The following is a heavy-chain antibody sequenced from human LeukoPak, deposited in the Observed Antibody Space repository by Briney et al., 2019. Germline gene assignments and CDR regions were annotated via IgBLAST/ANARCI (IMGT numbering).Heavy chain of an antibody. D-gene: IGHD3-9*01. CDR1: GYTFTSYD. J-gene: IGHJ4*02. V-gene: IGHV1-8*01. Sequence: ASVKVSCKASGYTFTSYDINWVRQATGQGLERMGWMNPNSGNTGYAQKFQGRVTMTRNTSISTAYMELSSLRSEDTAVYYCARGRETYYDILTGYYDYWGQGTLVTVSS. CDR2: MNPNSGNT. CDR3: ARGRETYYDILTGYYDY.